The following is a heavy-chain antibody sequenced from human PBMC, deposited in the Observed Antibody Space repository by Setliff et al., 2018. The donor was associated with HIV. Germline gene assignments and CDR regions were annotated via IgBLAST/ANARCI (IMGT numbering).Heavy chain of an antibody. CDR3: ASRESSSWYADY. Sequence: SETLSLTCSVSGDSVSSHYWSWIRQTPEKGLEWIAYMYHSGSTIYSPSLRSRVTISVDTSKNQISLRLRSVTAADTAVYYCASRESSSWYADYWGQGTLVTVSS. CDR2: MYHSGST. CDR1: GDSVSSHY. V-gene: IGHV4-59*02. J-gene: IGHJ4*02. D-gene: IGHD6-13*01.